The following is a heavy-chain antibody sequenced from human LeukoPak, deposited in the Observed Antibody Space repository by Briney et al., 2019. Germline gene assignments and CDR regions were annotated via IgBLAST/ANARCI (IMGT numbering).Heavy chain of an antibody. CDR1: GGPISSGDYY. CDR2: IYYSGST. V-gene: IGHV4-30-4*01. J-gene: IGHJ4*02. CDR3: ARETSGMVRGVISSWDEYYFDY. Sequence: PSETLSLTCTVSGGPISSGDYYWSWIRQPPGKGLEWIGYIYYSGSTYYHPSLKSRVTISVDTSKNQFSLKLSSVTTADTAVYYCARETSGMVRGVISSWDEYYFDYWGQGTLVTVSS. D-gene: IGHD3-10*01.